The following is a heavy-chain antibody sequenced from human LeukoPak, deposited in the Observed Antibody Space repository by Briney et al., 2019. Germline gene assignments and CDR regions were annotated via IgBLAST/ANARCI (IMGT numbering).Heavy chain of an antibody. CDR2: IYYSGST. CDR3: ATNYYDSSGYYPGDAFDI. J-gene: IGHJ3*02. Sequence: SETLSLTCTVSGGSISSSSYYWGWIRQPPGKGLEWIGSIYYSGSTYYNSSLKSRVTISVDTSKNQFSLKLSSATAADTAVYYCATNYYDSSGYYPGDAFDIWGQGTMVTVSS. CDR1: GGSISSSSYY. V-gene: IGHV4-39*01. D-gene: IGHD3-22*01.